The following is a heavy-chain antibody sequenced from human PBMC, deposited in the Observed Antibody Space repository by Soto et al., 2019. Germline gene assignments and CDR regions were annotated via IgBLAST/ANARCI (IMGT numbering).Heavy chain of an antibody. CDR2: IYWDDSK. CDR3: AHKCPEDWPLDY. V-gene: IGHV2-5*02. CDR1: GFSLSTSGVG. J-gene: IGHJ4*02. Sequence: QITLKESGPALVIPTQTLTLTCAFSGFSLSTSGVGVGWIRQPPGKALEWLAVIYWDDSKHYSPSLRSRLTITKDTSKNQVVLTMTNMDPMDTGTYYCAHKCPEDWPLDYWGQGTLVTVSS. D-gene: IGHD3-9*01.